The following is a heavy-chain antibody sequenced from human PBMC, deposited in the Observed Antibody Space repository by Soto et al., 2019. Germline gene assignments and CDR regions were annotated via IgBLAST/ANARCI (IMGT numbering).Heavy chain of an antibody. D-gene: IGHD3-3*01. Sequence: QVQLVESGGGLVKPGGSLRLSCAASGFTFSDYYMSWIRQAPGKGLEWVSYISSSGSTIYYADSVKGRFTISRDNAKHSLYLQMNSLRAEDTAVYYCARVPLRFLEWLLYFDYWGQGTLVTVSS. CDR2: ISSSGSTI. V-gene: IGHV3-11*01. J-gene: IGHJ4*02. CDR1: GFTFSDYY. CDR3: ARVPLRFLEWLLYFDY.